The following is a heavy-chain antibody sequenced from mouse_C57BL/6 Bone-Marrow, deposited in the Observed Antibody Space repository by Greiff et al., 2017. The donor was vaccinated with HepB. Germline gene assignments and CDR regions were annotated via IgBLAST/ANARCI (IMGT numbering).Heavy chain of an antibody. V-gene: IGHV1-50*01. J-gene: IGHJ2*01. CDR1: GYTFTSYW. D-gene: IGHD4-1*01. CDR3: ARIQPRLGRDY. Sequence: QVQLQQPGAELVKPGASVKLSCKASGYTFTSYWLQWVKQRPGQCLEWIGEIDPSDSYTNYNQKFKGKATLTVDTSSSTAYMQLSSLTSEVSAVYDCARIQPRLGRDYWGKGTTLTVSS. CDR2: IDPSDSYT.